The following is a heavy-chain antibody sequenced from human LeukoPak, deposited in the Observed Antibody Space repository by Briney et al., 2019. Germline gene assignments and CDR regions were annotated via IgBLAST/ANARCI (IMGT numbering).Heavy chain of an antibody. V-gene: IGHV3-30*18. D-gene: IGHD6-19*01. CDR3: AKDSGSGWYHYYYGMDV. J-gene: IGHJ6*02. CDR2: ISYDGSNK. CDR1: GFTFSSYG. Sequence: PGGSLRLSCAASGFTFSSYGMHWVRQAPGKGLEWVAVISYDGSNKYYADSVKGRFTISRDNSKNTLYLQMNSLRAEDTAVYYCAKDSGSGWYHYYYGMDVWGQGTTVTVSS.